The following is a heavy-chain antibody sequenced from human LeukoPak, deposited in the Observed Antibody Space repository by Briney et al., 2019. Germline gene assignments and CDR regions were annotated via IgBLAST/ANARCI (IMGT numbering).Heavy chain of an antibody. D-gene: IGHD2-15*01. CDR1: GYSISSGYY. Sequence: SETLSLTCAVSGYSISSGYYWGWIRQPPGKGLEWIGSIYHSGSTYYNPSLKSRVTISVDTSKNQFSLKLSSVTAADTAVYYCARGYCSGGSCYHIKGAFDIWGQGTMVTVSS. CDR2: IYHSGST. J-gene: IGHJ3*02. V-gene: IGHV4-38-2*01. CDR3: ARGYCSGGSCYHIKGAFDI.